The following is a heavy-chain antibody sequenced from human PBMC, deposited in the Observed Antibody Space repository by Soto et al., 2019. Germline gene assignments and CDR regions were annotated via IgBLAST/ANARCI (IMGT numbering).Heavy chain of an antibody. CDR3: ARDGRKQLWVEGRNAMDV. D-gene: IGHD5-18*01. J-gene: IGHJ6*02. CDR1: AYTFNAYG. V-gene: IGHV1-18*01. Sequence: ASVKVSSKASAYTFNAYGISWVRRSPGQGLEWMGWISGHNGQTNYAQKFRGRVTITTDTSTSTAYMELRSLRSDDTAIYYCARDGRKQLWVEGRNAMDVWGQGTTVTVSS. CDR2: ISGHNGQT.